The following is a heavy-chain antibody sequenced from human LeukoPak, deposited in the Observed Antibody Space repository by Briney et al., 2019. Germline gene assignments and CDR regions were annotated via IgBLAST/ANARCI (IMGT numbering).Heavy chain of an antibody. CDR2: IYYSGST. J-gene: IGHJ4*02. CDR3: ARLSKDTVVLPAAMAHYFDY. D-gene: IGHD2-2*01. CDR1: GGSISGYY. V-gene: IGHV4-59*08. Sequence: SETLSLTCTVSGGSISGYYWSWIRQPPGKGLQFIGYIYYSGSTNYNPSLESRVTISVDTSKNQFSLKLRSVTAADTGVYYCARLSKDTVVLPAAMAHYFDYWGQGTLVTVSS.